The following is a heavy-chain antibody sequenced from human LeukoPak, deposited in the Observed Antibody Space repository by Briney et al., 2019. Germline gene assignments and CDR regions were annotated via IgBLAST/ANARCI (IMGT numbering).Heavy chain of an antibody. Sequence: SETLSLTCTVSGGSINSFYWSWIRQSPGKGLEWIGYISFSGSATYNPSLKSRVTISVDTSKNQFSLNLTSVTAADTAFYYCASAALGGWFASWGQGTLVTVSS. CDR3: ASAALGGWFAS. CDR2: ISFSGSA. V-gene: IGHV4-59*01. J-gene: IGHJ5*01. CDR1: GGSINSFY.